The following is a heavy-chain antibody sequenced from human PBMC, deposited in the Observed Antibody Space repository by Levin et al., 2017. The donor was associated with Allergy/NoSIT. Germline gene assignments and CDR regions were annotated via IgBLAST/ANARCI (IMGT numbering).Heavy chain of an antibody. CDR2: IFSTGTT. D-gene: IGHD3-22*01. CDR1: GGSMNYYF. Sequence: PSETLSLTCTVSGGSMNYYFWSWIRQPAGKGLEWIGRIFSTGTTNYNPPLKSRVTMSLDTSKNQFSLKLSSVTAADTAGYYCGGESQMDHVDDYYDGGGSYANWFDPWGQGALVTVSS. CDR3: GGESQMDHVDDYYDGGGSYANWFDP. J-gene: IGHJ5*02. V-gene: IGHV4-4*07.